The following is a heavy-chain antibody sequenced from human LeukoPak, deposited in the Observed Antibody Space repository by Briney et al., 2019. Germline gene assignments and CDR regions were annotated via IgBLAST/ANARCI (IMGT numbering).Heavy chain of an antibody. Sequence: GGSLRLSCAASGFTFSNYGMHWVRRTPGKGLEWVAFIRYDGSNEYYADSVKGRFTISRDNSKNTLYLQMNSLRAEDTAIYYCVRDRGTYRPIDYWGQGTLVTVSS. CDR2: IRYDGSNE. V-gene: IGHV3-30*02. CDR1: GFTFSNYG. J-gene: IGHJ4*02. CDR3: VRDRGTYRPIDY. D-gene: IGHD1-26*01.